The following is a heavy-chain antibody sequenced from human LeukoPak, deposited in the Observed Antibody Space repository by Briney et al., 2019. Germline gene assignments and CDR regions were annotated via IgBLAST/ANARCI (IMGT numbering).Heavy chain of an antibody. CDR3: AKARIAAAGTGASDA. D-gene: IGHD6-13*01. V-gene: IGHV3-23*01. CDR2: SATDGSA. Sequence: SATDGSAQYAESVKGRFTISRDNSKNSLYLQMNSLRDEDTAVYYCAKARIAAAGTGASDAWGQGTMVTVSS. J-gene: IGHJ3*01.